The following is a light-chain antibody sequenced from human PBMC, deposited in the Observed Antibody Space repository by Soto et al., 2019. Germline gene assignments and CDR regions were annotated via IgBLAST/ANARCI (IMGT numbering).Light chain of an antibody. CDR2: DVS. Sequence: QSALTQPRSVSGSPGQSVTISCTGPTIDVDSSNYVSWYQQHPGKAPKLMIYDVSERPSGVPDRFSGSKSGSTASLTISGLQAEDEADYYCCSYAGSRTHVLFGGGTKLTVL. J-gene: IGLJ2*01. V-gene: IGLV2-11*01. CDR3: CSYAGSRTHVL. CDR1: TIDVDSSNY.